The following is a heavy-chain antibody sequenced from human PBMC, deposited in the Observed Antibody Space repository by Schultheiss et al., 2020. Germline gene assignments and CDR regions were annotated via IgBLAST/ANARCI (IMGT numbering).Heavy chain of an antibody. CDR1: GGSISSSSYY. CDR3: ARGRAAAGTVSAFDI. Sequence: GSLRLSCTVSGGSISSSSYYWGWIRQHPGKGLEWIGYIYYSGSTYYNPSLKSRVTISVDKSKNQFSLKLSSVTAADTAVYYCARGRAAAGTVSAFDIWGQGTMVTVSS. CDR2: IYYSGST. J-gene: IGHJ3*02. V-gene: IGHV4-61*05. D-gene: IGHD6-13*01.